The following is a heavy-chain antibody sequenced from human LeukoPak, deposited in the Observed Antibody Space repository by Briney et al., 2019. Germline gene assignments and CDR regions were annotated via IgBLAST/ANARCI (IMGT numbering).Heavy chain of an antibody. D-gene: IGHD2-15*01. J-gene: IGHJ3*02. CDR3: AREFCSGANCYPMGAFDM. CDR2: IEQDGSEK. Sequence: GGSLRLSCAASGFTFSRYWMSWVRQAPGKGLEWVANIEQDGSEKYYVDSVKGRFTISRDNAKNSLYLQMNSLRAEDTAVYYCAREFCSGANCYPMGAFDMCGQGTMVTVSS. CDR1: GFTFSRYW. V-gene: IGHV3-7*01.